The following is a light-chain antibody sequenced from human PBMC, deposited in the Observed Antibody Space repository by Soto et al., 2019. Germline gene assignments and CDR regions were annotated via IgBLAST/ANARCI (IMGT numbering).Light chain of an antibody. Sequence: EIVLTQSPGTLSLSPGERATLSCRASQTVSSRYLAWYQQKPGQAPRLLMYGASNRATGIPDRFSGSGSGTDFTLTNSRLEPEDFAVYFCQQYGRSPPFTFGQGTKVEIK. CDR2: GAS. CDR1: QTVSSRY. V-gene: IGKV3-20*01. J-gene: IGKJ2*01. CDR3: QQYGRSPPFT.